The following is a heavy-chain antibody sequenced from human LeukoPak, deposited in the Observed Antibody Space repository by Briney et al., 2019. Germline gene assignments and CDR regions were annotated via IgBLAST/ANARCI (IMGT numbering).Heavy chain of an antibody. CDR3: ARDFRRYYDSSGYPNPFDY. V-gene: IGHV3-48*02. CDR2: ISSSSSTI. Sequence: GGSLRLSCAASGFTFSSYSMNWVRQAPGKGLEWVSYISSSSSTIYYADSVKGRFTISRDNAKNSLYLQMNSLRDEDTAAYYCARDFRRYYDSSGYPNPFDYWGQGALVAVSS. CDR1: GFTFSSYS. D-gene: IGHD3-22*01. J-gene: IGHJ4*02.